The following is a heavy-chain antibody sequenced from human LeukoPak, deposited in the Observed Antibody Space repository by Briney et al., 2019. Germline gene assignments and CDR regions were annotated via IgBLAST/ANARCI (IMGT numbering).Heavy chain of an antibody. D-gene: IGHD1-26*01. Sequence: PSETLSLTCAVYGGSFSGYYWSWIRQPPGKGLGWIGEFNHSGSTNYNPSLKSRVTISVDTSKNQFSLKLSSVTAADTAVYYCARCSGGSYYLTWFDPWGQGTLATVSS. V-gene: IGHV4-34*01. CDR1: GGSFSGYY. J-gene: IGHJ5*02. CDR3: ARCSGGSYYLTWFDP. CDR2: FNHSGST.